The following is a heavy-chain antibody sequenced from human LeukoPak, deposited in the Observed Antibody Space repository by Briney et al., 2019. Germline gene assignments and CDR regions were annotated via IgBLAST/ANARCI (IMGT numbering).Heavy chain of an antibody. Sequence: GGSLRLSCAASGFTFNNYAMNWVRQAPGKGLEWVSSISGGGENTYYADSAKGRFTISRDNSQNTLYLQMNSLRAEDTAVYYCARDYADYVGYFFFDYWGQGTLVTVSS. V-gene: IGHV3-23*01. CDR2: ISGGGENT. CDR1: GFTFNNYA. CDR3: ARDYADYVGYFFFDY. J-gene: IGHJ4*02. D-gene: IGHD4-17*01.